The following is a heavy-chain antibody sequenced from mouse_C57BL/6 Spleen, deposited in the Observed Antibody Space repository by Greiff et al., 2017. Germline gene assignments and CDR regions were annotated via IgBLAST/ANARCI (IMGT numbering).Heavy chain of an antibody. V-gene: IGHV5-17*01. CDR2: ISSGSSTI. D-gene: IGHD1-1*02. CDR1: GFTFSDYG. J-gene: IGHJ3*01. CDR3: ASPYYGGAFAY. Sequence: EVKLVESGGGLVKPGGSLKLSCAASGFTFSDYGMHWVRQAPEKGLEWVAYISSGSSTIYYADTVKGRFTISRDNAKNTLFLQMTSLRSEDTAMYYCASPYYGGAFAYWGQGTLVTVSA.